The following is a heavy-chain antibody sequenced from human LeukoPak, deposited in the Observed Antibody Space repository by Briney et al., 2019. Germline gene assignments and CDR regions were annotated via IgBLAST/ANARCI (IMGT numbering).Heavy chain of an antibody. J-gene: IGHJ6*04. CDR3: AREFMTTVTLDV. Sequence: ASVKVSCKASGYTFTGYYIHWVRQAPGQGLEWMGWINPNSGDTNYSQKFQGRVTMTRDTSITTALMELSRLTSDDTAVYYCAREFMTTVTLDVWGKGTTVTVSS. CDR1: GYTFTGYY. V-gene: IGHV1-2*02. CDR2: INPNSGDT. D-gene: IGHD4-17*01.